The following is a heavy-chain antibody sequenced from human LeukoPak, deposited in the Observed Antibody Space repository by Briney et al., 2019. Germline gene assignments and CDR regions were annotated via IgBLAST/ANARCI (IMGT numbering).Heavy chain of an antibody. Sequence: SQTLSLTCTVSGDSISSGGYSWSWIRQPPGKGLEWIGSIYYSGETYYNSSLKSRVTISVDTSKNQFSLKLSSVTAADTAVYYCASAMVRGVKRDAFDIWGQGTMVTVSS. V-gene: IGHV4-30-4*07. CDR1: GDSISSGGYS. CDR2: IYYSGET. D-gene: IGHD3-10*01. CDR3: ASAMVRGVKRDAFDI. J-gene: IGHJ3*02.